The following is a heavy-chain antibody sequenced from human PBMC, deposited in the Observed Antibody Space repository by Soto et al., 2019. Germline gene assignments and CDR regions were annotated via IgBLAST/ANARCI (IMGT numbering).Heavy chain of an antibody. D-gene: IGHD3-22*01. CDR3: ARDPSRDYYDSSGYYF. CDR1: GFTFSSYA. J-gene: IGHJ4*02. Sequence: GGSLRLSCAASGFTFSSYAMSWVRQAPGKGLEWVSAISGSGGSTYYADSVKGRFTISRDNSKNTLYLQMNSLRAEDTAVYYCARDPSRDYYDSSGYYFWGQGTLVTVSS. CDR2: ISGSGGST. V-gene: IGHV3-23*01.